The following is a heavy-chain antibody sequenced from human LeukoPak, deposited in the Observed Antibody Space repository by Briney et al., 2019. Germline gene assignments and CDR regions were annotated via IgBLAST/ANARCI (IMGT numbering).Heavy chain of an antibody. CDR1: GFTFGSYA. V-gene: IGHV3-23*01. D-gene: IGHD3-10*01. CDR3: AKDRYYDSGSPDV. Sequence: GGSLRLSCAASGFTFGSYAMNWVRQAPGKGLEWVSAISGSGDSTYYADSVKGRFTISRDNSKNTLYLQLNSLRAEDTAIYYCAKDRYYDSGSPDVWGQGTTVSVSS. CDR2: ISGSGDST. J-gene: IGHJ6*02.